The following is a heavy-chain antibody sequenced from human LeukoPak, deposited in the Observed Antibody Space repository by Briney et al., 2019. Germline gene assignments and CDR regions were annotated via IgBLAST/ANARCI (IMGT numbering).Heavy chain of an antibody. Sequence: GGSLGLSCAASGFTFSDYYMRWIRQAPGKGLEGVSYISGSSSDTNNAAPVKGRFTISRDNAKNSPYLQMNRLSAEDTAVYYCARVMLSGASALDYWGQGSLVTVPS. CDR3: ARVMLSGASALDY. J-gene: IGHJ4*02. D-gene: IGHD2-8*01. CDR2: ISGSSSDT. CDR1: GFTFSDYY. V-gene: IGHV3-11*06.